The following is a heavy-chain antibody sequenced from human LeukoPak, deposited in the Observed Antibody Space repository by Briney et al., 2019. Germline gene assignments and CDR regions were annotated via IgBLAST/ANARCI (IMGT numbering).Heavy chain of an antibody. CDR1: GFTFSSYG. Sequence: GGSLRLSCAASGFTFSSYGMHWVRQAPGKGLEWVAVIWYDGSNKYYADSVKGRFTISRDNSKNTLYLQMNSLRAEDTAVYYCARDWSGSYYYDYWGQGTLVTVSS. CDR3: ARDWSGSYYYDY. D-gene: IGHD1-26*01. V-gene: IGHV3-33*01. CDR2: IWYDGSNK. J-gene: IGHJ4*02.